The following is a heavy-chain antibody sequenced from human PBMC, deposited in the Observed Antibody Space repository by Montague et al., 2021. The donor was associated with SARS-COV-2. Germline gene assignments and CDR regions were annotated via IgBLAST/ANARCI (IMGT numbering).Heavy chain of an antibody. Sequence: SETLSLTCSVSSGSIISSRYYWGWIRQPPGQELEWIGNIYYSATTYYNPNLQSRITISVDTYKNHLSLRLISVTAADTSVYFCARGMIRGVTTPFDYWGQGSLVTVSS. CDR3: ARGMIRGVTTPFDY. CDR2: IYYSATT. J-gene: IGHJ4*02. D-gene: IGHD3-10*01. V-gene: IGHV4-39*02. CDR1: SGSIISSRYY.